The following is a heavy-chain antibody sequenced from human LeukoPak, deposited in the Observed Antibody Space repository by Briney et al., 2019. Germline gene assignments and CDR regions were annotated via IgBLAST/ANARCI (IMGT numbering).Heavy chain of an antibody. D-gene: IGHD4-11*01. CDR1: GGSINNHH. V-gene: IGHV4-59*11. CDR3: VRDYSNFVQGD. CDR2: VAYTGSA. Sequence: SETLSLTCNVSGGSINNHHWSWIRQPPGKRLEWIAYVAYTGSAVYNPSLKSRVTISVDTSKNRFSLNLISVTATDTAVYYCVRDYSNFVQGDWGQGTLVTVSS. J-gene: IGHJ4*02.